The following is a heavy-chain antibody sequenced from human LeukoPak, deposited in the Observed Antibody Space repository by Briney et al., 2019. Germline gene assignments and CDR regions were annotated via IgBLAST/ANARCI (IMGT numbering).Heavy chain of an antibody. J-gene: IGHJ6*02. D-gene: IGHD1-1*01. CDR1: GFTFSSYW. CDR3: ARDGVWNHYYGMDV. CDR2: IKQDGSEK. V-gene: IGHV3-7*01. Sequence: PGGSLRLSCAASGFTFSSYWMSWVRQAPGKGLEWVANIKQDGSEKYYVDSVKGRFTISRDNAKNSLYLQMNSLRAEDTAVYYCARDGVWNHYYGMDVWGQGTTVTVSS.